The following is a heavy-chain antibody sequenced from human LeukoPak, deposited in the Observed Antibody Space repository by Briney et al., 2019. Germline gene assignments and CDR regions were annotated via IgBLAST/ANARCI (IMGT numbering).Heavy chain of an antibody. V-gene: IGHV3-64*01. D-gene: IGHD6-6*01. Sequence: GGSLRLSCAASGFTFSSYAMHWVRQAPGKGLEYFSAISSNGGSTYYANSVKGRFTISRDNSKNTLYLQMGSLRAEDMAVYYCARDLYSSSSAVGYWGQGTLVTVSS. CDR2: ISSNGGST. J-gene: IGHJ4*02. CDR3: ARDLYSSSSAVGY. CDR1: GFTFSSYA.